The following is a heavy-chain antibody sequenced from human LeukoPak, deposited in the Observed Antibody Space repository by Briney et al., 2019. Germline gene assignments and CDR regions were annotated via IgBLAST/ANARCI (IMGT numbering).Heavy chain of an antibody. Sequence: SVKVSCKASGGTFSSYAISWARQAPGQGLEWMGGIIPIFGTANYAQKFQGRVTITTDESTSTAYMELSSLRSEDTAVYYCARGNVLGGRHFDYWGQGTLVTVSS. J-gene: IGHJ4*02. CDR3: ARGNVLGGRHFDY. V-gene: IGHV1-69*05. D-gene: IGHD3-3*02. CDR2: IIPIFGTA. CDR1: GGTFSSYA.